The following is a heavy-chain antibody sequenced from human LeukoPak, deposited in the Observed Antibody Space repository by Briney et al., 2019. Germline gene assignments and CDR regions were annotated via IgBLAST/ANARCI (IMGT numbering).Heavy chain of an antibody. D-gene: IGHD3-16*01. CDR3: ARGRNWGDLARAINYYYHYMDV. CDR1: GYTFTSYD. CDR2: MNPNSGNT. J-gene: IGHJ6*03. V-gene: IGHV1-8*03. Sequence: GASVKVSCKASGYTFTSYDINWVRQATGQGLEWMGWMNPNSGNTGYAQKFQGRVTITRNTSISTAYMELSSLRSEDTAVYYCARGRNWGDLARAINYYYHYMDVWGKGTTVTVSS.